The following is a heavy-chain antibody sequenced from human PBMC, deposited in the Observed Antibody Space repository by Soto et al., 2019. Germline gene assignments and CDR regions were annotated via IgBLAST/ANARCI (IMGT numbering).Heavy chain of an antibody. J-gene: IGHJ5*02. CDR1: NDSINNPLYC. CDR3: GGRTSLASVQLFVGEISNHNWFDP. D-gene: IGHD3-10*01. Sequence: HLQLQESGPGLVKPSETLSLTCTVSNDSINNPLYCWGWIRQPPGKGLEWIGSIYHTGSSYYNPSLQGRVAISMDKSKNQFSLKVTSVTAADTALYFCGGRTSLASVQLFVGEISNHNWFDPWSQGTLVTVSS. V-gene: IGHV4-39*01. CDR2: IYHTGSS.